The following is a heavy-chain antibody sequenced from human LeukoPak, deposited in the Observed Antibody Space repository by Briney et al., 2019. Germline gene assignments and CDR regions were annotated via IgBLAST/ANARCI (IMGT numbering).Heavy chain of an antibody. CDR1: GFTFSRYS. CDR2: ISSSSYI. CDR3: ARYHSSGYYSYYYYGMDV. J-gene: IGHJ6*02. Sequence: GGSLRLSCAASGFTFSRYSMNWVRQAPGKGLEWVSSISSSSYIYYADSVKGRFTISRDNAKNSLYLQMNSLRAEDTAVYYCARYHSSGYYSYYYYGMDVWGQGTTVTVSS. D-gene: IGHD3-22*01. V-gene: IGHV3-21*01.